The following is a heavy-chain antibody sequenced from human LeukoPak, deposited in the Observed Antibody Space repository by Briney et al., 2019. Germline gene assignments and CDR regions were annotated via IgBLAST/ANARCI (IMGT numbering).Heavy chain of an antibody. J-gene: IGHJ4*02. V-gene: IGHV1-18*01. CDR2: ISAYNGNT. D-gene: IGHD5-18*01. CDR1: GYSFTTYG. CDR3: ARGTWIQLWPDDY. Sequence: ASVKVSCKASGYSFTTYGINWVRQAPGQGLEWMGRISAYNGNTNYAQKLQGRVTMTTDTSTSTAYMELRSLRSDDTAVYYCARGTWIQLWPDDYWGQGTLVTVSS.